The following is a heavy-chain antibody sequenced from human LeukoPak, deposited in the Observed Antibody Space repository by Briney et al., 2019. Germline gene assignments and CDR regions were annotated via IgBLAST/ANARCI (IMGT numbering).Heavy chain of an antibody. CDR2: IYYSGST. D-gene: IGHD3-22*01. Sequence: PSETLSLTCTVSGGSISSYYWSWIRQPPGKGLEWIGYIYYSGSTNYNPSLKSRVTISVDTSKNQFSLKLSSVTAADTAVYYCARGENYYDSSGYYYPSDYWGQGPLVTVSS. V-gene: IGHV4-59*01. J-gene: IGHJ4*02. CDR3: ARGENYYDSSGYYYPSDY. CDR1: GGSISSYY.